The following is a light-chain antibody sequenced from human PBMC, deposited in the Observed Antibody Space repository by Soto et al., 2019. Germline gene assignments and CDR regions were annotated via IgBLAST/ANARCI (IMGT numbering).Light chain of an antibody. Sequence: EIGMTQSPSTLSVSTGETATLSCRASQSVAGNLAWYQQKPGQPPRLLIYGVSTRATGVPARFSGSGSETDFSLTISSLQIEDFALYYCQQYNNWPPLTFGGGTKVDIK. CDR1: QSVAGN. CDR2: GVS. V-gene: IGKV3-15*01. J-gene: IGKJ4*01. CDR3: QQYNNWPPLT.